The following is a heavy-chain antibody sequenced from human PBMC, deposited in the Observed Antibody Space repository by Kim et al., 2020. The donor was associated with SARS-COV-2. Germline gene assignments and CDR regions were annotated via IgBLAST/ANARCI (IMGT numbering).Heavy chain of an antibody. V-gene: IGHV1-46*01. CDR3: ARDLLSFLNYYGSGSYSIDYYYYGMDV. J-gene: IGHJ6*02. CDR1: GYTFTSYY. CDR2: INPSGGST. Sequence: ASVKVSCKASGYTFTSYYMHWVRQAPGQGLEWMGIINPSGGSTSYAQKFQGRVTMTRDTSTSTVYMELSSLRSEDTAVYYCARDLLSFLNYYGSGSYSIDYYYYGMDVWGQGTTVTVSS. D-gene: IGHD3-10*01.